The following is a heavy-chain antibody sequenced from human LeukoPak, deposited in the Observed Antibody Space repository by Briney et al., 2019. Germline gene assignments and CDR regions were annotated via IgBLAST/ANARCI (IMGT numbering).Heavy chain of an antibody. CDR3: AAPRPASRTLPGLAY. D-gene: IGHD2-15*01. J-gene: IGHJ4*02. Sequence: ASVNVSCEVSGYTLTALSMNWVRQAPGKGLEWMGGFDPEDGETIYAQKFQGRVTMTEDTSTDTAYMELSSLRSEDTAVYYCAAPRPASRTLPGLAYSSQATLVTVSS. CDR2: FDPEDGET. V-gene: IGHV1-24*01. CDR1: GYTLTALS.